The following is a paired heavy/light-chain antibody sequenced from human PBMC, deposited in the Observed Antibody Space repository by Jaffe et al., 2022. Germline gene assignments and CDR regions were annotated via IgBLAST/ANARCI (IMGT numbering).Light chain of an antibody. V-gene: IGLV3-19*01. CDR3: NSRDSSGNHLGV. Sequence: SSELTQDPAVSVALGQTVRITCQGDSLRSYYASWYQQKPGQAPVLVIYGKNNRPSGIPDRFSGSSSGNTASLTITGAQAEDEADYYCNSRDSSGNHLGVFGGGTKLTVL. J-gene: IGLJ3*02. CDR1: SLRSYY. CDR2: GKN.
Heavy chain of an antibody. CDR1: GYSISSGYY. CDR3: ARECFADSSSWFLRDNWFDP. D-gene: IGHD6-13*01. Sequence: QVQLQESGPGLVKPSETLSLTCAVSGYSISSGYYWGWIRQPPGKGLEWIGSIYHSGSTYYNPSLKSRVTISVDTSKNQFSLKLSSVTAADTAVYYCARECFADSSSWFLRDNWFDPWGQGTLVTVSS. CDR2: IYHSGST. J-gene: IGHJ5*02. V-gene: IGHV4-38-2*02.